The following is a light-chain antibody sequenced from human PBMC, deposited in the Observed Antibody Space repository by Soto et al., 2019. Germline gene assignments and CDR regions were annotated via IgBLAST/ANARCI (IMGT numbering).Light chain of an antibody. CDR1: SSDVGGYNY. Sequence: QSVLTQPASVSGSPGQSITISCTGTSSDVGGYNYVSWYQQHPGKAPKLMIYEVSNRPSGVSNRFSGSKSGNTASLTISGLRAEDEADYYCSSYTSSSTYVIGTGTKLTVL. CDR3: SSYTSSSTYV. V-gene: IGLV2-14*01. CDR2: EVS. J-gene: IGLJ1*01.